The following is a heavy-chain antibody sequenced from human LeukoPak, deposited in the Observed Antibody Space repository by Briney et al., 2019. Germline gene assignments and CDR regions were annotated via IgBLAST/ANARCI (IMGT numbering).Heavy chain of an antibody. D-gene: IGHD1-1*01. CDR3: ARAGGNDLPEDV. CDR1: ADAFSIYA. V-gene: IGHV1-69*04. CDR2: IIPIWGRA. J-gene: IGHJ6*02. Sequence: AVTVSFTSSADAFSIYAISWLRQAPGQGQELMGMIIPIWGRANYAQEFQSRVTITADKSTSTAYLEVSSLRSEDTAVYYCARAGGNDLPEDVWGQGTTVTVPS.